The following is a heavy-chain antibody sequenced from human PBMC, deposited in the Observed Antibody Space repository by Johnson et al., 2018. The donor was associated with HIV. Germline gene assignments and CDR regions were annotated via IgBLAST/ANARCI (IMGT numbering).Heavy chain of an antibody. J-gene: IGHJ3*02. D-gene: IGHD3-9*01. V-gene: IGHV3-30*02. CDR3: AKDLRVFDWFNAYDAFDI. Sequence: QVQLVESGGGVVQPGGSLRLSCAASGFTFSSYGMHWVRQAPGKGLEWVAFIRSDGSNEYYADSVKGRFTISRDNSKNTLYLQMNSLRADDTAVYYCAKDLRVFDWFNAYDAFDIWGQGTMVTVSS. CDR1: GFTFSSYG. CDR2: IRSDGSNE.